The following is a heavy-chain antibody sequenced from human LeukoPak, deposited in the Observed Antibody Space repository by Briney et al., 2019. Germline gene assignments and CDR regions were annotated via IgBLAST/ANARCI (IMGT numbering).Heavy chain of an antibody. D-gene: IGHD3-3*01. V-gene: IGHV4-34*01. CDR2: INHSGST. CDR1: GGSFSGYY. CDR3: ARAGLDFWSGYVDYYYYMDV. J-gene: IGHJ6*03. Sequence: SETLSLTCAVYGGSFSGYYWSWIRQPPGKGLEWIGEINHSGSTNYNPSLKSRVTISVDTSKNQFSLKLSSVTAVDTAVYYCARAGLDFWSGYVDYYYYMDVWGKGTTVTVSS.